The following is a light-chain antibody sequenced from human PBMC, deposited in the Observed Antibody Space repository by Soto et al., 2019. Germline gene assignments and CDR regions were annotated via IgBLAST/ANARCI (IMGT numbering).Light chain of an antibody. CDR1: QGIGND. CDR2: DAS. Sequence: AIQLTQSPASLSLSPGDRATITCRASQGIGNDLGWYQQKPGKAPKLLIYDASTLETGVPSRFSGSGSGTDFTLTISSLQPEDFATYYCQQADNYPLTFGGGTKVDIK. J-gene: IGKJ4*01. CDR3: QQADNYPLT. V-gene: IGKV1-6*01.